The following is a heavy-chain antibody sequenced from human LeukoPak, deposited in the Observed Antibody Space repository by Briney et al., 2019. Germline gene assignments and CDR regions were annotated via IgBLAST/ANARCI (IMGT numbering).Heavy chain of an antibody. CDR2: IYYSGST. CDR1: GDSINSGGSY. D-gene: IGHD3-22*01. CDR3: ASQANYYDSSGYFHH. V-gene: IGHV4-31*03. Sequence: SQTLSLTCTVSGDSINSGGSYWSWIRQHPGRGLKWIGYIYYSGSTYYNPSLRSRVTISLDTSKKQFSLKLSSVTAADTAVYYCASQANYYDSSGYFHHWGQGTLVTVVS. J-gene: IGHJ1*01.